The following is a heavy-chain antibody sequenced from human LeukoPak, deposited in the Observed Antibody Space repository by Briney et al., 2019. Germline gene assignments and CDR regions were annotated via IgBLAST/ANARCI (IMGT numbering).Heavy chain of an antibody. CDR3: ARLFYYDSSGPPS. Sequence: PSETLSFTCNVFGGSIRSSNYYWGWIRQPPGKGLEWIGSIYYSGSTYYNPSLKSRVTISVDTSNNQFSLKVRSATATDTAVYYCARLFYYDSSGPPSWGQGTLVTVSS. CDR2: IYYSGST. V-gene: IGHV4-39*01. CDR1: GGSIRSSNYY. J-gene: IGHJ5*02. D-gene: IGHD3-22*01.